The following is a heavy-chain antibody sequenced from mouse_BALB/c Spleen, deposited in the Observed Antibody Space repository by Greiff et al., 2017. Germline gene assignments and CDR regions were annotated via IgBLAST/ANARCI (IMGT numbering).Heavy chain of an antibody. Sequence: EVKLMESGGGLVQPGGSLKLSCAASGFTFSSYGMSWVRQTPDKRLELVATINSNGGSTYYPDSVKGRFTISRDNAKNTLYLQMSSLKSEDTAMYYCARGGIYYDGSSYAMDYWGQGTSVTVSS. D-gene: IGHD1-1*01. CDR3: ARGGIYYDGSSYAMDY. CDR2: INSNGGST. CDR1: GFTFSSYG. J-gene: IGHJ4*01. V-gene: IGHV5-6-3*01.